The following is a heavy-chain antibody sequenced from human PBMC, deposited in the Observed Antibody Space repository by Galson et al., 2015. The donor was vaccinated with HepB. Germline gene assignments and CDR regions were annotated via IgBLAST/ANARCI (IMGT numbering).Heavy chain of an antibody. CDR2: FDPEDGET. J-gene: IGHJ6*02. D-gene: IGHD6-19*01. V-gene: IGHV1-24*01. CDR1: GYTLTELS. Sequence: SVKVSCKVSGYTLTELSMHWVRQAPGKGLEWMGGFDPEDGETSYAQKFQGRVTMTRDTSTSTVYMELSSLRPEDTAVYYCARAVAGYYYGMDVWGQGTTVTVSS. CDR3: ARAVAGYYYGMDV.